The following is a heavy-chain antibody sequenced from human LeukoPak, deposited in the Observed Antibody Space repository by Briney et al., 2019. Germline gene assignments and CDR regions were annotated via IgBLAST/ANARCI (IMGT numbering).Heavy chain of an antibody. V-gene: IGHV4-59*01. J-gene: IGHJ4*02. CDR1: GGSISSYY. CDR2: IYYSGST. D-gene: IGHD3-22*01. Sequence: PSETLSLTCTVSGGSISSYYWSWIRQPPRKGLEWIGYIYYSGSTNYNPSLKSRVTISVDTSKNQFSLKLSSVTAADTAVYYCAREEDSSGYFDYWGQGTLVTVSS. CDR3: AREEDSSGYFDY.